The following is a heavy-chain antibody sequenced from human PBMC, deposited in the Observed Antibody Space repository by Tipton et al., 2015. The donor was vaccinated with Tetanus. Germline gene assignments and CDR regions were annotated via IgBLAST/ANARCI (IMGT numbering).Heavy chain of an antibody. CDR2: IYHDGDT. V-gene: IGHV4-31*03. J-gene: IGHJ4*02. Sequence: TLSLTCTVSGGSITAGGYYWSWIRQLPGKGLEWLGHIYHDGDTYFNPSLKSRFIISVDTSKNRFSLRLSSVTAADTAIYYCAREGIVAERDHWGQGTLVTVSS. D-gene: IGHD5-12*01. CDR1: GGSITAGGYY. CDR3: AREGIVAERDH.